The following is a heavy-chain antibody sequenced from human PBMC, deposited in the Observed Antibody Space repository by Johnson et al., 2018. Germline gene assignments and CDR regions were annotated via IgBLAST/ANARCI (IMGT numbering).Heavy chain of an antibody. CDR2: IYSGGST. J-gene: IGHJ6*02. V-gene: IGHV3-53*01. CDR1: GFTVSSNY. D-gene: IGHD2-8*01. CDR3: AKDTQVPRLLYDYYGIDG. Sequence: VQLVQSGGGLIQPGGSLRLSCAASGFTVSSNYMSWVRQAPGKGLEWVSVIYSGGSTYYADSVKGRFTISRDNAKNTLYLQMNRLRDEDTAVDYCAKDTQVPRLLYDYYGIDGGGQGTTVTVSS.